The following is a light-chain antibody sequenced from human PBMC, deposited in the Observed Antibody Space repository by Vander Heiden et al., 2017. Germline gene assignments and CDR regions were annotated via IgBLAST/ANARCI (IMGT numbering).Light chain of an antibody. CDR3: QQSYSTSSLT. Sequence: DIQMTQSPSSLSASVRDRVTITCRASQSISSYLNWYQQKPGKAPKLLIYAASSLQSGVPSRFSGSGSGTDFTLTISSLQPEDFATYYCQQSYSTSSLTFGGGVKVEIK. J-gene: IGKJ4*01. V-gene: IGKV1-39*01. CDR2: AAS. CDR1: QSISSY.